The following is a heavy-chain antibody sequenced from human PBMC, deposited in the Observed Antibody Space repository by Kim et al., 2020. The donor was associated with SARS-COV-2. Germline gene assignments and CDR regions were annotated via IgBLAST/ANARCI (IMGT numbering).Heavy chain of an antibody. J-gene: IGHJ4*02. CDR3: AAGCSGGSCYGDFDY. Sequence: QKLQGRVTMTTDTSTSTAYMELRSVRADDTAVYYCAAGCSGGSCYGDFDYWGQGTLVTVSS. V-gene: IGHV1-18*01. D-gene: IGHD2-15*01.